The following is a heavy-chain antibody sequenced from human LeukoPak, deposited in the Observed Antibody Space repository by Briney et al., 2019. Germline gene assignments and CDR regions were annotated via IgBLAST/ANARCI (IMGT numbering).Heavy chain of an antibody. D-gene: IGHD3-10*01. CDR3: ARDGGSGSYRFDY. Sequence: GASVKVSCKASGGTFSSYAISWVRQAPGQGLEWMGRIIPIFGIANYAQKFQGRVTITADKSTSTAYTELSSLRSEDTAVYYCARDGGSGSYRFDYWGQGTLVTVSS. CDR1: GGTFSSYA. CDR2: IIPIFGIA. J-gene: IGHJ4*02. V-gene: IGHV1-69*04.